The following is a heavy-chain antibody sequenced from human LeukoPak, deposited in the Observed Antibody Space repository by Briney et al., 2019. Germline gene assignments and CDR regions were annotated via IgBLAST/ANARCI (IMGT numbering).Heavy chain of an antibody. CDR2: ISWNSGSI. V-gene: IGHV3-9*01. CDR3: ATFSYAGNAGGSVGP. D-gene: IGHD4-23*01. Sequence: PGGSLRLSCAASGFTFDDYAMHWVRQAPGKGLEWVSGISWNSGSIGYADSVKGRFTISRDNSKNTLYLQMNSLRAEDTAVYYCATFSYAGNAGGSVGPWGQGTLVTVSS. CDR1: GFTFDDYA. J-gene: IGHJ5*02.